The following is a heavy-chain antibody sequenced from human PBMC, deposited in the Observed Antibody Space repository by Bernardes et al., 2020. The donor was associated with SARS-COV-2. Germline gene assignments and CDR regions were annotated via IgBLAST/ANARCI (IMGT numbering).Heavy chain of an antibody. D-gene: IGHD1-26*01. J-gene: IGHJ4*02. CDR2: IYYSGST. CDR3: ARVALSGSYGGGYFDY. V-gene: IGHV4-59*01. CDR1: GGSISSYY. Sequence: SETLSLTCTVSGGSISSYYWSWIRQPPGKGLEWIGYIYYSGSTNYNPSLKSRVTISVDTSKNQFSLKLSSVTAADTAVYYCARVALSGSYGGGYFDYWGQGTLVTVSS.